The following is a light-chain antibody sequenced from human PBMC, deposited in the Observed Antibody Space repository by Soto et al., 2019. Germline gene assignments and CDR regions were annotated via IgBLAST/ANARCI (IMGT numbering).Light chain of an antibody. Sequence: QSVLTQPASVSGSPGQSITISCTGTSSDVGGYNYVSWYQQHPGKVPKLMIYEVSNRPSGVSNRFSGSKSGNTASLTISGLQAEDEAGEHSSSYTTTNPYVVFGGGTKLTVL. CDR1: SSDVGGYNY. V-gene: IGLV2-14*01. CDR3: SSYTTTNPYVV. CDR2: EVS. J-gene: IGLJ2*01.